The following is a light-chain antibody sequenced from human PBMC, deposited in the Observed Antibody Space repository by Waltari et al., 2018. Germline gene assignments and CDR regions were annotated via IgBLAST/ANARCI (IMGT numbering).Light chain of an antibody. Sequence: DIQMTQSPSSLSASVGDRVTITCRASQSISTYLNWYQVKPGKAPKLLISAASTLQGGVSSRFSGSGSGADFTLTISNLQPDDYATYYCQQSYSIPCAFGQGTKLEIK. CDR2: AAS. CDR1: QSISTY. CDR3: QQSYSIPCA. J-gene: IGKJ2*01. V-gene: IGKV1-39*01.